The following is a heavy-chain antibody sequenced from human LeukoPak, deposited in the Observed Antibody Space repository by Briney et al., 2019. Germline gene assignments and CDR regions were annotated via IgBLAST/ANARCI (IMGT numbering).Heavy chain of an antibody. CDR1: GYTLTELS. CDR2: FDPEDGET. V-gene: IGHV1-24*01. J-gene: IGHJ5*02. Sequence: ASVKVSCKVSGYTLTELSMHWVRQAPGKGLEWMGGFDPEDGETIYAQKFQGRVTMTEDTSTDTAYMELSSLRSDDTAVYYCARGGHRRYYYTSGSAFDPWGQGTLVTVSS. D-gene: IGHD3-10*01. CDR3: ARGGHRRYYYTSGSAFDP.